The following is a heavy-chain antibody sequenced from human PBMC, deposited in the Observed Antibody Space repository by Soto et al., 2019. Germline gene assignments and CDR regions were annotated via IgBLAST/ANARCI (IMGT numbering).Heavy chain of an antibody. CDR1: GFTVSSNY. V-gene: IGHV3-53*01. CDR3: ARGGSSGWWYWFDP. CDR2: IYSGGST. D-gene: IGHD6-19*01. Sequence: EVQLVESGGGLIQPGGSLRLSCAASGFTVSSNYMSWVRQAPGKGLEWVSVIYSGGSTYYADSVKGRFTISRDNSKPTLYLQMNSLRAEGTAVYYCARGGSSGWWYWFDPWGQGTLVTVSS. J-gene: IGHJ5*02.